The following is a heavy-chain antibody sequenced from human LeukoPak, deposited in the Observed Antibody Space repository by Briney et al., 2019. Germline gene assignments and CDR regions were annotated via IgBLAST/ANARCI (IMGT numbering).Heavy chain of an antibody. Sequence: SETLSLTCTVSGGSISSGGYYWSWIRQHPGKGLESIGYIYYSGSNYDNPAHNRRATTSVNTSKNQFSLKLSSVTAADTAVYYCARTRRGYCSSTSCPYYFDYWGQGTLVTVSS. CDR1: GGSISSGGYY. D-gene: IGHD2-2*01. CDR2: IYYSGSN. CDR3: ARTRRGYCSSTSCPYYFDY. V-gene: IGHV4-31*03. J-gene: IGHJ4*02.